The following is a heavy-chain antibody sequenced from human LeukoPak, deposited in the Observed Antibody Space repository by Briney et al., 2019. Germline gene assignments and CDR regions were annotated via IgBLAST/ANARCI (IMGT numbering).Heavy chain of an antibody. CDR2: ISSSSSYI. D-gene: IGHD3-10*01. J-gene: IGHJ6*02. Sequence: GGSLRLSCAASGFTFDDYGMSWVRQAPGKGLEWVSSISSSSSYIYYADSVKGRFTISRDNAKNSLYLQMNSLRAEDTAVYYCARGSRYYYGSGPNYGMDVWGQGTTVTVSS. CDR3: ARGSRYYYGSGPNYGMDV. CDR1: GFTFDDYG. V-gene: IGHV3-21*01.